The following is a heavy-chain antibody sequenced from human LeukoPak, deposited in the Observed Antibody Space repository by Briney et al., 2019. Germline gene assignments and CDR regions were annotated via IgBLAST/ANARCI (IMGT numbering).Heavy chain of an antibody. Sequence: SVKVSCKASGGTFSSYAISWVRQAPGQGLEWMGGIIPIFGTANYAQKFRGRVTITTDESTSTAYMELSSLRSEDTAVYYCARDGFNYDFWSGTSYWGQGTLVTVSS. CDR2: IIPIFGTA. J-gene: IGHJ4*02. V-gene: IGHV1-69*05. D-gene: IGHD3-3*01. CDR1: GGTFSSYA. CDR3: ARDGFNYDFWSGTSY.